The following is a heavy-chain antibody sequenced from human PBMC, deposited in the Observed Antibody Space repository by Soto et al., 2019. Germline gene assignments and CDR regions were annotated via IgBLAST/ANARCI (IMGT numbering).Heavy chain of an antibody. D-gene: IGHD6-6*01. CDR2: INHSGST. J-gene: IGHJ4*02. CDR1: GGSFSGYY. CDR3: ARGHKVPAYSSSSHRYFDD. Sequence: SETLSLTCAVYGGSFSGYYWSWIRQPPGKGLEWIGEINHSGSTNYNPSLKSRVTISVDTSKNQFSLKLSSVTAAETAVYYCARGHKVPAYSSSSHRYFDDWGQGNLVTVSS. V-gene: IGHV4-34*01.